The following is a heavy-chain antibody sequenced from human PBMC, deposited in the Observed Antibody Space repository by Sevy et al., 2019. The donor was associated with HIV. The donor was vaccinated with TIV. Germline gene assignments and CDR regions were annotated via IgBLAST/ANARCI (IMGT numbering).Heavy chain of an antibody. CDR1: EFTFSDYA. CDR3: ARVGYCRGGTCFSGFYYAMDV. Sequence: GGSLRLSCAASEFTFSDYAMHWVRQVPGKGLEWVSGISWNSGAIGYADSVQGRFAISRDKSKSTLYLQMKSLRAEDTAVYYCARVGYCRGGTCFSGFYYAMDVWGQGTTVTVSS. CDR2: ISWNSGAI. J-gene: IGHJ6*02. V-gene: IGHV3-9*01. D-gene: IGHD2-15*01.